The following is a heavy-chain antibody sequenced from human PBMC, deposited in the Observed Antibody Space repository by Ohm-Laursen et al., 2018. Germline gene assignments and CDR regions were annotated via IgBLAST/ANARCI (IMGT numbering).Heavy chain of an antibody. Sequence: GTLSLTCTVSGASISSHYWSWIRQPPGKGLEWIGYIYYSGSTNYNPSLKSRVTISVDTSKNQFSLKLSSVTAADTAVYYCARARGYSYGSSHDYWGQGTLVTVSS. CDR2: IYYSGST. CDR1: GASISSHY. CDR3: ARARGYSYGSSHDY. V-gene: IGHV4-59*11. J-gene: IGHJ4*02. D-gene: IGHD5-18*01.